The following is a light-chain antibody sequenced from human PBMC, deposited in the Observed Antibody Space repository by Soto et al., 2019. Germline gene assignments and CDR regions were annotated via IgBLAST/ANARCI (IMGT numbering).Light chain of an antibody. Sequence: MTQSPSTLSASVGDRVTITCRASETINNYVDWYMQKPGQSPQLLIYLGSNRASGVPDRFSGSGSDTYFTLEISRVEADDVGVYYCMQPLENFRTFGQGTKVDIK. CDR1: ETINNY. CDR2: LGS. V-gene: IGKV2-28*01. CDR3: MQPLENFRT. J-gene: IGKJ1*01.